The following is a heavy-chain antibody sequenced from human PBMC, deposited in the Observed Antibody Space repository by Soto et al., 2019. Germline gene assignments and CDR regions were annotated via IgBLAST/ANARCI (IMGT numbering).Heavy chain of an antibody. J-gene: IGHJ5*02. CDR2: ISAYNGNT. Sequence: ASVKVSCKASGYTFTSYGISWVRQAPGQGLEWMGWISAYNGNTNYAQKLQGRVTMTTDTSTSTAYMELRSLRSDDTAVYYCAASPCSGGSCYNWFDPWGQGTLVTVSS. CDR1: GYTFTSYG. CDR3: AASPCSGGSCYNWFDP. D-gene: IGHD2-15*01. V-gene: IGHV1-18*01.